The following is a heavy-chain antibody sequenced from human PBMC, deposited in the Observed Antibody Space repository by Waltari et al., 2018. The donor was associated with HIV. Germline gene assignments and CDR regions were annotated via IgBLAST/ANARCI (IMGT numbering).Heavy chain of an antibody. Sequence: QVQLVQSATEVKQSGSSVKVSCQAFGGIFASFHISWVRRAPGHGLEWMGGINPNRKNDAPKFRGRVSFITDEDMSIAYMELTNLTSNDTAIYYCARNLEGYGMDVWGQGTMVTVSS. CDR1: GGIFASFH. V-gene: IGHV1-69*05. CDR2: INPNRK. CDR3: ARNLEGYGMDV. J-gene: IGHJ6*02.